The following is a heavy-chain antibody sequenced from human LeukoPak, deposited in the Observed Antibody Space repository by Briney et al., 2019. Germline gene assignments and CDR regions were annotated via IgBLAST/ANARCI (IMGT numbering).Heavy chain of an antibody. D-gene: IGHD3-10*01. V-gene: IGHV4-34*01. Sequence: SETLSLTCAVYGGSLSGYYWSWIRQPPGKGLEWIGEINHSGSTNYNPSLKSRVTISVDTSKNQFSLKVSSVTAADTAVYYCVRRLKRMGRGVIRGNSDYYNQYYMAVWGKGTTVTISS. CDR1: GGSLSGYY. CDR3: VRRLKRMGRGVIRGNSDYYNQYYMAV. CDR2: INHSGST. J-gene: IGHJ6*03.